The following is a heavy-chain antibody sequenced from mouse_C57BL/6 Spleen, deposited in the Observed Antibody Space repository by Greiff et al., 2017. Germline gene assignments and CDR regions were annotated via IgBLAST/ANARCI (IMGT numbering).Heavy chain of an antibody. D-gene: IGHD1-1*01. V-gene: IGHV1-62-2*01. CDR2: FYTGSGSI. CDR3: ARLEGIATVVAPFAY. J-gene: IGHJ3*01. CDR1: GYTFTEYT. Sequence: QVQLKQSGAELVKPGTSVKLSCKASGYTFTEYTIHWVKQRSGQGLEWIGWFYTGSGSIKYNEKFKDKATLTAEKSSSTVYMELSRLTSEDLAVDFCARLEGIATVVAPFAYWGQGTLVTVSS.